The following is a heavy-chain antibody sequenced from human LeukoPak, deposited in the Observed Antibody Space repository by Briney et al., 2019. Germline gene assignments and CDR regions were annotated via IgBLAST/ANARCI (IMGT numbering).Heavy chain of an antibody. J-gene: IGHJ4*02. V-gene: IGHV1-3*01. Sequence: ASVKVSCKASGYTFTSYAMHWVRQAPGQRLEWMGWINAGNGNTKYSQKFQGRVTMTEDTSTDTAYMELSSLRSEDTAVYYCATAVGRYGFDYWGQGTLVTVSS. CDR1: GYTFTSYA. CDR3: ATAVGRYGFDY. CDR2: INAGNGNT. D-gene: IGHD3-16*01.